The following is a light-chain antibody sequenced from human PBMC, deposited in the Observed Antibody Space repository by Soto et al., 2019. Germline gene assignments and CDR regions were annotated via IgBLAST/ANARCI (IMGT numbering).Light chain of an antibody. J-gene: IGKJ3*01. CDR1: QGISNY. Sequence: DIQMTKSPSSLSASVGDSVTITCRAIQGISNYIAWYQQKPGKAPKLLIYAASTLHSGVPSRFSGSGSGTEFTLTINSLQPEDVATYSGQKYSSVPLFGPGTKVDIK. CDR3: QKYSSVPL. V-gene: IGKV1-27*01. CDR2: AAS.